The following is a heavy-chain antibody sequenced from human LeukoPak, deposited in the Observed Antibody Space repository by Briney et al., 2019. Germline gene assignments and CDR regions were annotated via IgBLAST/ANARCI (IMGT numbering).Heavy chain of an antibody. CDR2: IYSGGST. V-gene: IGHV3-53*01. CDR1: GFTVSSNY. J-gene: IGHJ4*02. Sequence: GGSLRLSCAASGFTVSSNYMSWVRQAPGKGLEWVSVIYSGGSTYYADSVKGRFTISRDNSKNTLYLQMNSLRAEDTAVYYCTTGLKYEDYVWDGYWGQGTLVTVSS. D-gene: IGHD3-16*01. CDR3: TTGLKYEDYVWDGY.